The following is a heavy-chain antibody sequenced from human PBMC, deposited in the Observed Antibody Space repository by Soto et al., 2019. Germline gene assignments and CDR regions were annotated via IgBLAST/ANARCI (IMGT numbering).Heavy chain of an antibody. CDR2: IFHSGST. J-gene: IGHJ4*02. V-gene: IGHV4-4*02. Sequence: QVQLQESGPGLVKPSGTLSLTCAVSGATISSSNWWSWVRQPPGKGLEWIGEIFHSGSTNYIPSLKRRVTISVDKSKNEFSLRLSSVTAAARAVYYCARVGYGGSDRCSWIVNWGQGTLVTVSS. CDR1: GATISSSNW. D-gene: IGHD2-15*01. CDR3: ARVGYGGSDRCSWIVN.